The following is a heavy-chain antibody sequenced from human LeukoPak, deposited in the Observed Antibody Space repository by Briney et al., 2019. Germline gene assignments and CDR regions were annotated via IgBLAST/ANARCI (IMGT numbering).Heavy chain of an antibody. CDR1: GYTFTSYG. D-gene: IGHD6-19*01. CDR2: ISAYNGNT. Sequence: ASVKVFCKASGYTFTSYGISWVRQAPGQGLEWMGWISAYNGNTNYAQKLQGRVTMTTDTSTSTAYMELRSLRSDDTAVYYCARDPLHSSGWYRWFDPWGQGTLVTVSS. CDR3: ARDPLHSSGWYRWFDP. V-gene: IGHV1-18*01. J-gene: IGHJ5*02.